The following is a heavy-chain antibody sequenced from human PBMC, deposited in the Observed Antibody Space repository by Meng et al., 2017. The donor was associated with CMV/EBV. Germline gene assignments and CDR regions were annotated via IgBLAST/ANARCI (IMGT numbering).Heavy chain of an antibody. J-gene: IGHJ4*02. CDR3: AKDLISTYYYDSSGSY. CDR1: GFTFSSYG. V-gene: IGHV3-30*02. D-gene: IGHD3-22*01. Sequence: GESLKISCAASGFTFSSYGMHWVRQAPGKGLEWVAFIRYDGSNKYYADSVKGRFSISRDNAKNTVYLQMNSLRVEDTGVYYCAKDLISTYYYDSSGSYWGQGTLVTVSS. CDR2: IRYDGSNK.